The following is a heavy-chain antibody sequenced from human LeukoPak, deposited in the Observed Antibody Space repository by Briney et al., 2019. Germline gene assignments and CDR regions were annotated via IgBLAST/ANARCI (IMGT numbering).Heavy chain of an antibody. CDR1: GGTFSSYA. V-gene: IGHV1-69*13. J-gene: IGHJ4*02. Sequence: GASVKVSCKASGGTFSSYAISWVRQAPGQGLEWMGGIIPIFGTANYAQKFQGRVTITADESTSTAYMELSSLRSEDTAVYYCARAVKSRWLAAPFVYWGQGTLVTVSS. CDR3: ARAVKSRWLAAPFVY. CDR2: IIPIFGTA. D-gene: IGHD6-19*01.